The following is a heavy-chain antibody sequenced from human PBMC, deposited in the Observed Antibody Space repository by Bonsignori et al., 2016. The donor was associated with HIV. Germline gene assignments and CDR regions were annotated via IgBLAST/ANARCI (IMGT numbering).Heavy chain of an antibody. CDR2: ISYDGSNK. J-gene: IGHJ4*02. Sequence: WIRQPPGKGLEWVAVISYDGSNKYYADSVKGRFTISRDNSKNTLYLQMNSLRAEDTAVYYCARDRTAAGIGHFDYWGQGTLVTVSS. V-gene: IGHV3-30-3*01. CDR3: ARDRTAAGIGHFDY. D-gene: IGHD6-13*01.